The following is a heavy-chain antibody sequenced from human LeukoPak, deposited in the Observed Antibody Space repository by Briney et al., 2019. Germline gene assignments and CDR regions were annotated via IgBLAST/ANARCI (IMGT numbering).Heavy chain of an antibody. CDR2: ISYDGVNK. CDR3: ARAGDYYDSSGYWGNACDI. V-gene: IGHV3-30-3*01. J-gene: IGHJ3*02. Sequence: GGSLRLSCAASGFTFSNYALHWVRQAPGKGLEWVAVISYDGVNKYYANSVKGRFTISRDNSKNTLYLQMNSLRAEDTAVYYCARAGDYYDSSGYWGNACDIWGQGTKVTVS. D-gene: IGHD3-22*01. CDR1: GFTFSNYA.